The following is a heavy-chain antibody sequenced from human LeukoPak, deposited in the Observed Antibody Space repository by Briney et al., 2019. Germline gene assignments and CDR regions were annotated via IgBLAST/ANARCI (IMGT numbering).Heavy chain of an antibody. CDR3: ARGPLLKWWSQELDNYFDY. D-gene: IGHD2-15*01. V-gene: IGHV3-74*01. Sequence: GGSLRLSCAASGFTFSSYWMHWVRQAPGKGLVWVSRINSDGSSTSYADSVKGRFTISRDNAKNTLYLQMNSLRAEDTAVYYCARGPLLKWWSQELDNYFDYWGQGTLVTVSS. J-gene: IGHJ4*02. CDR1: GFTFSSYW. CDR2: INSDGSST.